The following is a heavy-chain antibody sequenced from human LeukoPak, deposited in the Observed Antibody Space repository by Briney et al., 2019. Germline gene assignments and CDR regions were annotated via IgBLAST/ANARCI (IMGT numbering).Heavy chain of an antibody. Sequence: SESLSLTCTVSGGSISSSSYYWGWIRQPPGKGLEWIGSIYYSGSTYYNPSLKSRVTISVDTSKNQFSLKLSSVTGADTAVYYCARKLLEEQWLAFYYYMYVWGKGTTVTAFS. V-gene: IGHV4-39*01. CDR1: GGSISSSSYY. CDR3: ARKLLEEQWLAFYYYMYV. D-gene: IGHD6-19*01. CDR2: IYYSGST. J-gene: IGHJ6*03.